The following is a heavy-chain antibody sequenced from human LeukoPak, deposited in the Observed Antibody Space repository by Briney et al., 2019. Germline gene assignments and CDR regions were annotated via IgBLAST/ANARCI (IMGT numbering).Heavy chain of an antibody. CDR2: MNPSGST. V-gene: IGHV4-34*01. CDR3: ARGRQDVTMIVVVMTAVSYYLDV. J-gene: IGHJ6*03. CDR1: GGSFSGYY. Sequence: SETLSLTCAVYGGSFSGYYWTWIRQTPEKGLEWIGEMNPSGSTNYDPSLKSRVTISVDTSKNQFSLELSSVTAADTAVYYCARGRQDVTMIVVVMTAVSYYLDVWGKGTTVTVS. D-gene: IGHD3-22*01.